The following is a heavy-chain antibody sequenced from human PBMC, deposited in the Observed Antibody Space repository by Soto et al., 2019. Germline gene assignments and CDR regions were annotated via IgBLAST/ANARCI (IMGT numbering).Heavy chain of an antibody. CDR1: GGTFRTSA. V-gene: IGHV1-69*13. CDR2: IMPVFRRP. D-gene: IGHD3-3*02. J-gene: IGHJ6*02. CDR3: ASDKDRPQLGGNYFYILDV. Sequence: SVKVSCKASGGTFRTSAISWVRQAPGQGLEWVGGIMPVFRRPKYAQNFQGRVTISADESTSTAYMELSSLRSDDTAVYYCASDKDRPQLGGNYFYILDVWGQGTAVTVSS.